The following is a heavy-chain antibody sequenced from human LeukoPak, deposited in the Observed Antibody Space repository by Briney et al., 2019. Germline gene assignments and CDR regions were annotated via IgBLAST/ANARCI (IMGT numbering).Heavy chain of an antibody. V-gene: IGHV1-18*01. Sequence: ASVKVSCKASGYTFTSYGISWVRQAPGQGLEWMGWISAYNGNTNYAQKLQGRVTMTTDTSTSTAYMELRSLRSDDTAVYYCATGRRYCSSTSCYSVFDPWGQGTLVTVSS. CDR3: ATGRRYCSSTSCYSVFDP. D-gene: IGHD2-2*01. CDR1: GYTFTSYG. J-gene: IGHJ5*02. CDR2: ISAYNGNT.